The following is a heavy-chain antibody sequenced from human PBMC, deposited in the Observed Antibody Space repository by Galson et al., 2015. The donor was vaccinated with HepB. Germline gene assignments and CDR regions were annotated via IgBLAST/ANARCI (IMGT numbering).Heavy chain of an antibody. CDR1: VGSISSGSYY. J-gene: IGHJ4*02. CDR3: AREAPDFWSGYWWFFGY. D-gene: IGHD3-3*01. V-gene: IGHV4-61*02. Sequence: PLSLTCTVSVGSISSGSYYWSWIRQPAGKGLEWIGRIYTSGSTNYNPSLKSRVTISVDTSKNQFSLKLSSVTAADTAVYYCAREAPDFWSGYWWFFGYWGQGTLVTVSS. CDR2: IYTSGST.